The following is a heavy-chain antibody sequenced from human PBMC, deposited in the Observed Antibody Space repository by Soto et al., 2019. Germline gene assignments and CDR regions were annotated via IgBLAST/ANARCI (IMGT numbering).Heavy chain of an antibody. CDR2: IRSEINNYRT. Sequence: EVQVVESGGGLVQPGGSLKLSCAASGFTFSDSAMHWVRQASGKGLEWVGRIRSEINNYRTAYAASVKGRFTISRDDSENTAYLQMNSLKIEDTAVYYCAKLSVGYDTLTGREYWGQGTLVTVSS. CDR1: GFTFSDSA. D-gene: IGHD3-9*01. CDR3: AKLSVGYDTLTGREY. J-gene: IGHJ4*02. V-gene: IGHV3-73*02.